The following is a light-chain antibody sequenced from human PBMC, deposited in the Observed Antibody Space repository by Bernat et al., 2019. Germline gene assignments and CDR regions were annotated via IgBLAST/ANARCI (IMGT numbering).Light chain of an antibody. J-gene: IGKJ1*01. CDR1: QSVSTY. Sequence: EIVMTQSPATLSVSPGERATLSCRASQSVSTYLAWYHQKPGQPPRLLIYGASTRATGIPARFSGSGSGTEFTLTISSLQSEDFAVYFCQQYNNWPRTCGQGTKVEIK. CDR3: QQYNNWPRT. CDR2: GAS. V-gene: IGKV3-15*01.